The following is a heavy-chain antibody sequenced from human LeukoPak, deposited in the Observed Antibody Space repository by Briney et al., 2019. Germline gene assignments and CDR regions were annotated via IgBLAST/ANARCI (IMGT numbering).Heavy chain of an antibody. Sequence: GRSLRLSRAASGFAFSSYGMHWVRQAPGKGLEWVAVIWYDGSNKYYADSVKGRFTISRDNSKNTLYLQMNSLRAEDTAVYHCAKDLVGSSSWIDYWGQGTLVTVSS. D-gene: IGHD6-13*01. J-gene: IGHJ4*02. V-gene: IGHV3-33*06. CDR2: IWYDGSNK. CDR1: GFAFSSYG. CDR3: AKDLVGSSSWIDY.